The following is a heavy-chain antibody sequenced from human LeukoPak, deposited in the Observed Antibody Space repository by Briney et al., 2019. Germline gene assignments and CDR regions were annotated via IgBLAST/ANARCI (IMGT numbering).Heavy chain of an antibody. CDR1: EFTFSSYS. J-gene: IGHJ5*02. V-gene: IGHV3-48*04. CDR2: ISSTASSI. CDR3: ARDVTYHGGDWFDP. D-gene: IGHD4-23*01. Sequence: GGSLRLSCAASEFTFSSYSMSWVRQAPGKGLEWVSYISSTASSIYYADSVKGRFTISRDNAKDSLYLQMNSLRAEDTAVYYCARDVTYHGGDWFDPWGQGTLVTVSS.